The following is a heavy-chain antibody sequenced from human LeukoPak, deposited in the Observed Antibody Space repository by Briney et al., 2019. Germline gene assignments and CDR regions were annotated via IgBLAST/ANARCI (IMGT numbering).Heavy chain of an antibody. Sequence: GGSLRLSCAASGFTFSSYSMNWVRQAPGKGLEWVSYISGSSSTIYYADSVKGRFTISRDNAKNSLYLQMNSLRAEDTAVYYCARFRYCTNGVCYRVFDYWGQGTLVTVSS. V-gene: IGHV3-48*04. CDR2: ISGSSSTI. J-gene: IGHJ4*02. CDR1: GFTFSSYS. D-gene: IGHD2-8*01. CDR3: ARFRYCTNGVCYRVFDY.